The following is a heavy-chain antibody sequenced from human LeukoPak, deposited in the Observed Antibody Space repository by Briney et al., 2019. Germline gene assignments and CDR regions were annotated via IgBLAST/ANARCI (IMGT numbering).Heavy chain of an antibody. CDR3: ARARPSMWIDY. D-gene: IGHD5-12*01. V-gene: IGHV3-30*04. Sequence: PGRSLRLSCAASRFSFSSYAMYWVRQAPGKGLEWVAVISYDGSDKFYADSVKGRFTISRDSSKNTLYLQMNSLRPEDTAVYYCARARPSMWIDYWGQGTLVTVSS. J-gene: IGHJ4*02. CDR1: RFSFSSYA. CDR2: ISYDGSDK.